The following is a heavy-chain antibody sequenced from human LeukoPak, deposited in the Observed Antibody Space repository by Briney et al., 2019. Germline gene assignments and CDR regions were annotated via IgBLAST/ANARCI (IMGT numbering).Heavy chain of an antibody. CDR3: AREGYYDSSGYEVRFDP. CDR2: INHSGST. D-gene: IGHD3-22*01. Sequence: SETLSLTCAVYSGSFSSYYWSWIRQPPGKGLEWIGEINHSGSTNYNPSLKSRVTISVDTSKNQFSLKLSSVTAADTAVYYCAREGYYDSSGYEVRFDPWGQGTLVTVSS. CDR1: SGSFSSYY. V-gene: IGHV4-34*01. J-gene: IGHJ5*02.